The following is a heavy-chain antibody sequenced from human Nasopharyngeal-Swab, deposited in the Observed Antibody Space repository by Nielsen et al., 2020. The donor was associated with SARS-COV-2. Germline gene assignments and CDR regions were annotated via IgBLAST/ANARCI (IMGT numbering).Heavy chain of an antibody. V-gene: IGHV3-66*01. Sequence: GESLKISCAASGFTFSSYAMSWVRQAPGKGLEWVSTIYSGGDTYYADSVRGRFTISRDNSKNTLYLQMNSLRAEDTAVYYCARDKFVRGYNYGMDVWGQGTTVTVSS. J-gene: IGHJ6*02. CDR1: GFTFSSYA. D-gene: IGHD3-10*01. CDR2: IYSGGDT. CDR3: ARDKFVRGYNYGMDV.